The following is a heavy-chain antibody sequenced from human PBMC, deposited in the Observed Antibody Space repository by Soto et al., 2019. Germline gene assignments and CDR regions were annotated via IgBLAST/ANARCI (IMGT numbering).Heavy chain of an antibody. CDR2: IYHTEST. CDR1: GHCPSSGFY. CDR3: GRDGYGYSARFSDY. Sequence: PXATLALTGAVSGHCPSSGFYYVGWVLQPPEKGLDWSGRIYHTESTYYNPSLKSRVTMSVDRAKNQLSLKLGSMTAADTAVYFCGRDGYGYSARFSDYWGQGTRVT. J-gene: IGHJ4*02. D-gene: IGHD2-15*01. V-gene: IGHV4-38-2*02.